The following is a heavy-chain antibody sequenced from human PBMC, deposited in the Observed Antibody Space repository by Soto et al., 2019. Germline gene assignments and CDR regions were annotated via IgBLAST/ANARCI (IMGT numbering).Heavy chain of an antibody. Sequence: GESLKISCAASGFTFSSYAMHWVRQAPGKGLEWVAVISYDGSNKYYADSVKGRFTISRDNSKNTLYLQMNSLRAEDTAVYYCARGGSSSWYYDAFDIWGQGTMVTVSS. J-gene: IGHJ3*02. V-gene: IGHV3-30*04. CDR1: GFTFSSYA. D-gene: IGHD6-13*01. CDR3: ARGGSSSWYYDAFDI. CDR2: ISYDGSNK.